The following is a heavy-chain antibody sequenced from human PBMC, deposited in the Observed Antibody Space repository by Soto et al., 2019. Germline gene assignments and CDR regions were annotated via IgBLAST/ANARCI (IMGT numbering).Heavy chain of an antibody. D-gene: IGHD3-16*01. J-gene: IGHJ4*02. CDR2: IKSRGDGGAT. CDR1: GFTFSTAW. V-gene: IGHV3-15*07. Sequence: EVRLVESGGGLVKPGESLRLSCSASGFTFSTAWMNWVRQAPGQGLEWVGRIKSRGDGGATDYAAAVRSRFTISRDDSESMLYLQMNSLRVEDTAFYYCITAPWGPYVWGTSGEKFWGQGTPVTVSS. CDR3: ITAPWGPYVWGTSGEKF.